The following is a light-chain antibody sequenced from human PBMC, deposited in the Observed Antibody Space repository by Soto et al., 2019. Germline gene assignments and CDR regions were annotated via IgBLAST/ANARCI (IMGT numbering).Light chain of an antibody. Sequence: EMGLTQSPGTLPFSPGEAATVSCRASQSVSSSYLAWYQQKPGQAPRLLIYGASSRATGIPDRFSGSGSGTDFTLTISRLETEDLAVYYCQQYGTSSWTFGQGTKVDI. V-gene: IGKV3-20*01. CDR2: GAS. J-gene: IGKJ1*01. CDR3: QQYGTSSWT. CDR1: QSVSSSY.